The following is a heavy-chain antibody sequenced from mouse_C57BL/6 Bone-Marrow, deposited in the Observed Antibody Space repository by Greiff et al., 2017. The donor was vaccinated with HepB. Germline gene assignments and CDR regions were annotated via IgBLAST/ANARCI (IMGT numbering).Heavy chain of an antibody. V-gene: IGHV5-6*01. CDR1: GFTFSSYG. CDR3: ARREDYGRPWFAY. Sequence: EVKLMESGGDLVKPGGSLKLSCAASGFTFSSYGMSWVRQTPDKRLEWVATISSGGSYTYYPDSVKGRFTISRDNAKNTLYLQMSSLKSEDTAMYYCARREDYGRPWFAYWGQGTLVTVSA. D-gene: IGHD1-1*01. J-gene: IGHJ3*01. CDR2: ISSGGSYT.